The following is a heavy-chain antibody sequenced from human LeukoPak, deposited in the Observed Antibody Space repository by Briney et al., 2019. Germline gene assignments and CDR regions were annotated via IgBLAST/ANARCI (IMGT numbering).Heavy chain of an antibody. V-gene: IGHV3-21*01. CDR1: GFTFSSYS. D-gene: IGHD6-13*01. CDR2: ISSSSSYI. CDR3: ARKEGIAADFDD. J-gene: IGHJ4*02. Sequence: GGSLRLSCAASGFTFSSYSMNWVRQAPGKGLEWVSSISSSSSYIYYADSVKGRFTISRDNAKNSLYLQMNSLRAEDTAVYYCARKEGIAADFDDWGQGTLVTVSS.